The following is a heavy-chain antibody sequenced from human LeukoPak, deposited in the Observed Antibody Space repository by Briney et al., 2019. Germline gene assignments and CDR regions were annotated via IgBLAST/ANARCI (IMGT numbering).Heavy chain of an antibody. CDR3: AKLPTVYGVADSFDM. D-gene: IGHD2-8*01. J-gene: IGHJ3*02. V-gene: IGHV3-23*01. CDR2: LNENGMKT. Sequence: ETLSLTCAVYGGSFSSYYWSWVRQAPGKGLEWVSGLNENGMKTDYADSVKGRFIISRDNSRNTLYLQMSSLKVEDTAVYYCAKLPTVYGVADSFDMWGQGTTVTVSS. CDR1: GGSFSSYY.